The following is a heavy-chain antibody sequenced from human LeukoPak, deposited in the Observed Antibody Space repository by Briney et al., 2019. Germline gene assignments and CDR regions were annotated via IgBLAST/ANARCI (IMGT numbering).Heavy chain of an antibody. J-gene: IGHJ4*02. Sequence: PSETLSLTCTVSGGSISSHYWNWIRQPPGKGLEWVGYIYYSGTTNYDPSLKSRVTISVDTSKNKFSLKLSSVTAADTAVYFCAREDWARYYFDYWGQGILVTVSS. D-gene: IGHD3/OR15-3a*01. CDR3: AREDWARYYFDY. CDR1: GGSISSHY. CDR2: IYYSGTT. V-gene: IGHV4-59*11.